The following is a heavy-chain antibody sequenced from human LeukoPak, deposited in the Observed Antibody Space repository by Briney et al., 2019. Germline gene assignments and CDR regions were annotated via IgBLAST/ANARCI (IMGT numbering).Heavy chain of an antibody. CDR1: GFTFNSHY. Sequence: PGGSLRLSCTASGFTFNSHYMTWVRQAPGKGLEWVANIKQDGSETFYLDSVKGRFTISRDNAKNSLYLQMNDVRAEDTAVYFCARDRFGGSCYESWGQGTLVTVTS. CDR2: IKQDGSET. J-gene: IGHJ5*02. V-gene: IGHV3-7*04. CDR3: ARDRFGGSCYES. D-gene: IGHD3-10*01.